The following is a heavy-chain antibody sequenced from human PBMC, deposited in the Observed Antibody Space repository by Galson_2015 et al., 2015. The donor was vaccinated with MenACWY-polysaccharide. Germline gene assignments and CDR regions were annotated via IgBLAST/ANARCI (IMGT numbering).Heavy chain of an antibody. Sequence: DSGKTYYNPSLKSRGTLSVDTSRNQFSLKLSSVTAADTAVYWCARDSHYYGSGSHGWFDPWGQGTLVSVSS. V-gene: IGHV4-39*07. CDR2: DSGKT. J-gene: IGHJ5*02. CDR3: ARDSHYYGSGSHGWFDP. D-gene: IGHD3-10*01.